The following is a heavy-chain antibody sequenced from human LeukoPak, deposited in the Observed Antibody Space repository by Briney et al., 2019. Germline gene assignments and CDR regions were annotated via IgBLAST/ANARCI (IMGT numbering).Heavy chain of an antibody. CDR1: GGSISSSSYY. Sequence: SETLSLTCTVSGGSISSSSYYWGWLRQPPGKGLEWIGSIYYSGSTYYNPSLKSRVTISVDTSKNQFSLKLSSVTAADTAVYYCARVGFSVAIDYWGQGTLVTASS. V-gene: IGHV4-39*01. CDR3: ARVGFSVAIDY. J-gene: IGHJ4*02. D-gene: IGHD6-19*01. CDR2: IYYSGST.